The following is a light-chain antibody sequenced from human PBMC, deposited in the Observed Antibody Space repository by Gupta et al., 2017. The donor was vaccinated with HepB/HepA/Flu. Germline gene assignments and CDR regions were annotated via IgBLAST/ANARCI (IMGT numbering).Light chain of an antibody. J-gene: IGLJ2*01. V-gene: IGLV2-23*02. Sequence: QSALPQPASVSGSPGQSITISCTGTSSDVGSNNLVSWFQHHPGKVPKLMIYEVSKRPSGVSNRFSASKSDNTASLTIAGLQAEDEADYYCCSSAGTGSIYIFGGGTKLTVL. CDR1: SSDVGSNNL. CDR3: CSSAGTGSIYI. CDR2: EVS.